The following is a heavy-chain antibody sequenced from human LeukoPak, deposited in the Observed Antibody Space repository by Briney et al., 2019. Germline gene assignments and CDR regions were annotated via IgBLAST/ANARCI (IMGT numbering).Heavy chain of an antibody. CDR3: ARGGLTAGFDF. D-gene: IGHD3-9*01. CDR1: GFTLSTSW. CDR2: INRDGSQI. V-gene: IGHV3-7*01. Sequence: GGSLRLSCAASGFTLSTSWMTWVRQAPGKGLEWVTNINRDGSQIDYLDSVKGRFTISRDSANNALYLQMNSLRAEDTAVYYCARGGLTAGFDFWGQGTLVIVSS. J-gene: IGHJ4*02.